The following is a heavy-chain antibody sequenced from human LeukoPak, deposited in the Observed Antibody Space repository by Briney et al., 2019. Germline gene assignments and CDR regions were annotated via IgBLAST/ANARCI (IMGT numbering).Heavy chain of an antibody. Sequence: ASVKVSCKASGYTFTSYDINWLRQATGQGLEWMGWMNPNSGNTGYAQKFQGRVTMTRNTSISTAYMELSSLRSEDTAVYYCARGRYGDYYYYYYMDVWGKGTTVTVSS. CDR2: MNPNSGNT. CDR3: ARGRYGDYYYYYYMDV. D-gene: IGHD4-17*01. CDR1: GYTFTSYD. J-gene: IGHJ6*03. V-gene: IGHV1-8*01.